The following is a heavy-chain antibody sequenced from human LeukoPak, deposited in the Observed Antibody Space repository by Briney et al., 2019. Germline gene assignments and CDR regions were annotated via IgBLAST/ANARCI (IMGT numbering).Heavy chain of an antibody. CDR3: ARIRSAPQLYYYYYMDV. CDR2: IIPIFGTA. V-gene: IGHV1-69*13. D-gene: IGHD4-17*01. J-gene: IGHJ6*03. CDR1: GGTFSSYA. Sequence: SVKVSCKASGGTFSSYAIGWVRQAPGQGLEWMGGIIPIFGTANYAQKFQGRVTITADESTTTAYMELSSLRSEDTAVYYCARIRSAPQLYYYYYMDVWGKGTTVTVSS.